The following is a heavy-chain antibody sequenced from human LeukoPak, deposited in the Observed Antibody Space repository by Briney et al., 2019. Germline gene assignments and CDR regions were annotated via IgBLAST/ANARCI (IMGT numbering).Heavy chain of an antibody. CDR2: ISAGGLTT. D-gene: IGHD3-16*01. Sequence: GGSLRLSCAASGLTFSSYAMSWVGQAPGKGLEWVSAISAGGLTTLYADSVKGRLTISRDDSKNTLYLQMNSLRAEDTAIYYCAMGGVTTRRFDPWGQGTLVTVSS. CDR3: AMGGVTTRRFDP. V-gene: IGHV3-23*01. J-gene: IGHJ5*02. CDR1: GLTFSSYA.